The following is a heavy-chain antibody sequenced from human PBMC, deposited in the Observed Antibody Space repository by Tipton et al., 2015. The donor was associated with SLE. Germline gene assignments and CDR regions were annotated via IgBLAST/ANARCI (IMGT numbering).Heavy chain of an antibody. CDR3: ARPAAGDCSSTSCYGYYYYRDV. V-gene: IGHV3-30*04. CDR1: GFTFSSYA. Sequence: SLRLSCAASGFTFSSYAMHWVRQAPGKGLEWVAVISYDGSNKYYADSVKGRSTISRDNSKNTLYLQMNSLRAEDTAVYYCARPAAGDCSSTSCYGYYYYRDVGGKGTTVTVSS. D-gene: IGHD2-2*01. CDR2: ISYDGSNK. J-gene: IGHJ6*03.